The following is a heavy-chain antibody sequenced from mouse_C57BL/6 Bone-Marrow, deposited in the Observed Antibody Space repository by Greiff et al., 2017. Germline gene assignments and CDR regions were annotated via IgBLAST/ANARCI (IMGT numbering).Heavy chain of an antibody. D-gene: IGHD2-3*01. CDR2: IDPSDSYT. CDR3: ARSGGYYWFAY. V-gene: IGHV1-69*01. Sequence: QVQLQQPGAELVMPGASVKLSCKASGYTFTSYWMHCVKQRPGQGLEWIGEIDPSDSYTNYNQKFKGKSTLTVDKSSSTAYMQLSSLTSEDSAVYYCARSGGYYWFAYWGQGTLVTVSA. J-gene: IGHJ3*01. CDR1: GYTFTSYW.